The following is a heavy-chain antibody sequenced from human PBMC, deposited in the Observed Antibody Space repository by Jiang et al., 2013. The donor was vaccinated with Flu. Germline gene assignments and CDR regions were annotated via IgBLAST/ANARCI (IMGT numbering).Heavy chain of an antibody. CDR3: AREGRPSGWYSLSFDY. J-gene: IGHJ4*02. Sequence: QLVESGGGVVQPGRSLRLSCAASGFTFSSYAMHWVRQAPGKGLEWVAVISYDGSNKYYADSVKGRFTISRDNSKNTLYLQMNSLRAEDTAVYYCAREGRPSGWYSLSFDYWGQGTLVTVSS. D-gene: IGHD6-19*01. V-gene: IGHV3-30-3*01. CDR1: GFTFSSYA. CDR2: ISYDGSNK.